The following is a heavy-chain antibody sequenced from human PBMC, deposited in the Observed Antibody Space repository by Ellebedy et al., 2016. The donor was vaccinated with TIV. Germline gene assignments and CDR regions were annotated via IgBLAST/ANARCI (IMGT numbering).Heavy chain of an antibody. D-gene: IGHD2-15*01. J-gene: IGHJ4*02. CDR2: VNQSGRT. CDR3: ARGLVSGRALDY. V-gene: IGHV4-34*01. CDR1: GGSFSGYY. Sequence: GSLRLSCGVYGGSFSGYYWSWVRQPPGKGLEWIGEVNQSGRTNYHPSLKSRVTISVDTSKNQFSLRLTSVTAADTAIFYCARGLVSGRALDYWGQGTLVTVSS.